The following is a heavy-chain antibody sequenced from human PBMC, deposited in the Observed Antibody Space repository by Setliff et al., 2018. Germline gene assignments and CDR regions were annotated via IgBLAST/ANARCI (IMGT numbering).Heavy chain of an antibody. D-gene: IGHD4-17*01. CDR1: GFAFNTYW. J-gene: IGHJ4*02. CDR3: ARGAYGDYYFDY. Sequence: PGGSLRLSCAASGFAFNTYWMHWVRQVPGKGLVWVARINGDGSVANYADAVKGRFTISRDNAKNSLYLQMNSLRAEDTAVYYCARGAYGDYYFDYWGQGTLVTVSS. CDR2: INGDGSVA. V-gene: IGHV3-74*01.